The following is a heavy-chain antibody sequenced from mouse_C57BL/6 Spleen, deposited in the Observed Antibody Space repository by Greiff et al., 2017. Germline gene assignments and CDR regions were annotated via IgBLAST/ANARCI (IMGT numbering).Heavy chain of an antibody. CDR3: VRHMVYYGVFAY. D-gene: IGHD1-1*01. Sequence: EVQLVESGGGLVQPKGSLKLSCAASGFSFNTYAMNWVRQAPGKGLEWVARIRSKSNNYATYYADSVKDRFTISRDDSESMLYLQMNNLKTEDTAMYYCVRHMVYYGVFAYWGQGTLVTVSA. CDR1: GFSFNTYA. V-gene: IGHV10-1*01. J-gene: IGHJ3*01. CDR2: IRSKSNNYAT.